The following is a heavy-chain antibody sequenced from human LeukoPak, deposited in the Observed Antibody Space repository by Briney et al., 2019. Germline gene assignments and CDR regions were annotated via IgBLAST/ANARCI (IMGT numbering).Heavy chain of an antibody. CDR2: IYSGGST. D-gene: IGHD1-26*01. J-gene: IGHJ3*02. CDR1: GFTVSSNY. Sequence: GGSLRLSCAASGFTVSSNYMSWVRQAPGKGLEWVSVIYSGGSTYYADSVKGRFTISRDNSKNTLYLQMNSLRAEDTAVYYCARDRGYRYSGNRHLDAFDIWGQGTMVTVSS. V-gene: IGHV3-66*01. CDR3: ARDRGYRYSGNRHLDAFDI.